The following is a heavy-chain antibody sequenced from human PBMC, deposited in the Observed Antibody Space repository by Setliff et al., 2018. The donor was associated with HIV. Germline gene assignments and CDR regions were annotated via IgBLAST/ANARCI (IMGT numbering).Heavy chain of an antibody. CDR2: IYYSGST. J-gene: IGHJ4*02. D-gene: IGHD6-19*01. CDR3: ASPASGGSSGQYHY. V-gene: IGHV4-39*01. Sequence: SETLSLTCTVSGGSISCSSYYWGWIRQPPGKGLEWIGSIYYSGSTYYNPSLKSRVTISVDTSKNQFSLKLSSVTAADTAVYFCASPASGGSSGQYHYWGQGTLVTVSS. CDR1: GGSISCSSYY.